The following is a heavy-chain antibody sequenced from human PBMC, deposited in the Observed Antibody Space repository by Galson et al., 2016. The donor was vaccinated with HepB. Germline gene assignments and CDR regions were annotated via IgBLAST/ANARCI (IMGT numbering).Heavy chain of an antibody. CDR1: GGFISNNY. D-gene: IGHD3-10*01. CDR2: VYYNGNT. J-gene: IGHJ5*02. V-gene: IGHV4-59*12. Sequence: SETLSLTCSVSGGFISNNYWIWIRQPPGRGLEWIGHVYYNGNTKYNPSLNSRVTISVDLSKNQFSLKLGSVTAAETAVYYCARGASMIRAVLPRWFDPWGQGTLVTVSS. CDR3: ARGASMIRAVLPRWFDP.